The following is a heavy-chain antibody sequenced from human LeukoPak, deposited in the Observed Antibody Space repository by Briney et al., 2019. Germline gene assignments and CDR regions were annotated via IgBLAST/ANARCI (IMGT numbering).Heavy chain of an antibody. CDR2: IKSKTDGGTT. D-gene: IGHD3-10*01. CDR1: GFTFSGYA. Sequence: GGSLRLSCAASGFTFSGYAMSWVRQAPGKGLEWVGRIKSKTDGGTTDYAAPVEGRFTISRDDSKNTLYLQMNSLKTEDTAVYYCTTDVVTMVRGVIKGYWYFDLWGRGTLVTVSS. CDR3: TTDVVTMVRGVIKGYWYFDL. J-gene: IGHJ2*01. V-gene: IGHV3-15*01.